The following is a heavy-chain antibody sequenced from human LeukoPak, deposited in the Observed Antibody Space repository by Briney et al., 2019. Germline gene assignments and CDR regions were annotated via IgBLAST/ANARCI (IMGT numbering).Heavy chain of an antibody. D-gene: IGHD3-10*01. CDR1: GITLSNYG. CDR2: ISDSGGRT. CDR3: AKRGVVIRFIQVGFHKEAYYFDS. V-gene: IGHV3-23*01. Sequence: GGSLRLSCAVSGITLSNYGMSWVRQAPGKGLEWVAGISDSGGRTNYADSVKGRFTISRDNPKNTLYLQMNSLRAEDTAVYFCAKRGVVIRFIQVGFHKEAYYFDSWGQGALVTVSS. J-gene: IGHJ4*02.